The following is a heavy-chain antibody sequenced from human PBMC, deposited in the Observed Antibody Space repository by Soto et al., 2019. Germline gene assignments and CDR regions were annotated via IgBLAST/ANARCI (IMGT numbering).Heavy chain of an antibody. Sequence: SETLSLTCTVSGDSISSYYWSWIRQPPGKGLEWIGYIYYNGDTDYSPSLKSRVTISVDRSKNQFSLKLSSVTAADTAVYYCARAGDSSGPVALGYWGQGTLVTVSS. D-gene: IGHD6-19*01. CDR3: ARAGDSSGPVALGY. V-gene: IGHV4-59*12. J-gene: IGHJ4*02. CDR1: GDSISSYY. CDR2: IYYNGDT.